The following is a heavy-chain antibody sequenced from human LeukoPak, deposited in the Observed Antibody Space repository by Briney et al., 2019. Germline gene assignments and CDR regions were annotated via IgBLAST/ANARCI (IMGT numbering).Heavy chain of an antibody. J-gene: IGHJ4*02. D-gene: IGHD1-26*01. CDR2: ISGSGVNT. CDR1: GFTFSTYA. V-gene: IGHV3-64*01. CDR3: ARDSSLGMD. Sequence: GGSLRLSRAASGFTFSTYAMYWVRQAPGQGLEYVSAISGSGVNTYYANSVKGRFTISRDNSKNTLYLQLGSLRAEDMAVYYCARDSSLGMDWGQGTLVTVSA.